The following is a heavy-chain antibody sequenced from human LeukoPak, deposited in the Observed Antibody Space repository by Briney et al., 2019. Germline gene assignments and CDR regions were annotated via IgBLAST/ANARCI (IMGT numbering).Heavy chain of an antibody. CDR1: GFTVSSNY. V-gene: IGHV3-11*04. CDR2: ISGSGSTI. CDR3: ARYYYGSGSYYTHTSYYFDY. D-gene: IGHD3-10*01. Sequence: GGSLRLSCAASGFTVSSNYMSWIRQAPGKGLEWVSYISGSGSTIYYADSVKGRFTISRDNAKNSLYLQMNSLRAEDTAVYYCARYYYGSGSYYTHTSYYFDYWGQGTLVTVSS. J-gene: IGHJ4*02.